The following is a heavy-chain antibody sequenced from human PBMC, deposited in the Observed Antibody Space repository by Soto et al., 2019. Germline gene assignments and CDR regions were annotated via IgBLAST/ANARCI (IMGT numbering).Heavy chain of an antibody. CDR2: IYHSGST. CDR1: GGSISSSNW. J-gene: IGHJ4*02. Sequence: SETLSLTCAVSGGSISSSNWWSWVRQPPGKGLEWIGEIYHSGSTNYNPSLKSRVTISVDKSKNQFSLKLSSVTAADTAVYYRARDHPDYGGNPWDWGQGTLVTVSS. D-gene: IGHD4-17*01. CDR3: ARDHPDYGGNPWD. V-gene: IGHV4-4*02.